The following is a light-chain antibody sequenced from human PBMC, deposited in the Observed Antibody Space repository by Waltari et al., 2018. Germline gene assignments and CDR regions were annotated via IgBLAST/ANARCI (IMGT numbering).Light chain of an antibody. CDR3: CSFASPNTVR. Sequence: QSALTQPASVSGSPGQSITISCTGTSSDIGGYKLVSWYPQHPGRAPKLLVYEGSKRPSGVSSRFSGAKSGNTASLTISGLQAEDEANYYCCSFASPNTVRFGGGTKLTVL. CDR2: EGS. J-gene: IGLJ2*01. V-gene: IGLV2-23*03. CDR1: SSDIGGYKL.